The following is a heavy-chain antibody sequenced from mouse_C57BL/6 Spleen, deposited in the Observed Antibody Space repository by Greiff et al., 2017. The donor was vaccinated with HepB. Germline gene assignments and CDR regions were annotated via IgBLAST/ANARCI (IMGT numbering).Heavy chain of an antibody. CDR2: IHPNSGST. Sequence: VQLQQPGAELVKPGASVKLSCKASGYTFTSYWMHWVKQRPGQGLEWIGMIHPNSGSTNYNEKFKSKATLTVDKSSSTAYMQLSSLTSEDSAVYYCARNYDYDEGTFAYWGQGTLVTVSA. CDR1: GYTFTSYW. D-gene: IGHD2-4*01. V-gene: IGHV1-64*01. J-gene: IGHJ3*01. CDR3: ARNYDYDEGTFAY.